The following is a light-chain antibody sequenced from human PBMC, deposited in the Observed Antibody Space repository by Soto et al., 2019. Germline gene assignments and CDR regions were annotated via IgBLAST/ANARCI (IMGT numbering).Light chain of an antibody. CDR2: GAS. J-gene: IGKJ1*01. Sequence: IVLTQSPDTLFVSAGERATLSCRASQTFSNSFLSWFQQIPGQAPRLLIYGASMRATGIPDRFNGSGSGTVFTLTISRLQPEDFAVYDCQHCGSSSTFCQGTKVDIK. CDR1: QTFSNSF. V-gene: IGKV3-20*01. CDR3: QHCGSSST.